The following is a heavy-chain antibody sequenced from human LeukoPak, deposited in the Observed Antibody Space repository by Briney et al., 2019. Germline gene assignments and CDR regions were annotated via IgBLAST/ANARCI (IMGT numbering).Heavy chain of an antibody. J-gene: IGHJ1*01. D-gene: IGHD6-19*01. CDR2: VHYSGST. V-gene: IGHV4-59*08. CDR1: GGSINNYY. Sequence: SETLSHTCTVPGGSINNYYWSWIRQSPGLGLEWIGYVHYSGSTNYTPSLKSRVTISVDTSKNQFSLRLSSVTAADTAVYYCARGVTGGWYGDFQHWGEGTLVTVSS. CDR3: ARGVTGGWYGDFQH.